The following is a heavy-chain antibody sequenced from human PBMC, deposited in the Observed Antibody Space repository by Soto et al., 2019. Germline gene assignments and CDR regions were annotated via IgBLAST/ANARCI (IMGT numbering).Heavy chain of an antibody. CDR2: INSDGSST. J-gene: IGHJ4*02. CDR3: ARDSQGYDSSGYYLH. V-gene: IGHV3-74*01. D-gene: IGHD3-22*01. Sequence: GGSLRLSCAASGFTFSSYWMHWVRQAPGKGLVWVSRINSDGSSTSYADSVKGRFTISRDNAKNTLYLQMNSLRAEDTAVYYCARDSQGYDSSGYYLHWGQGTLVTVSS. CDR1: GFTFSSYW.